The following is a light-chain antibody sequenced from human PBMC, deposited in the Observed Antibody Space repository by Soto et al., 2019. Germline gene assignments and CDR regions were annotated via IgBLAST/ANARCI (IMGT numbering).Light chain of an antibody. CDR1: QSISSN. Sequence: EIVMTQSPATLSVSPGERATLSCRASQSISSNLAWYQQKPGQAPRLLIHGASTRATGIPARFSGSGSGTEFTLTISSLQSEDSTFYYCQQYNSWPRTFGQGTKVEIK. V-gene: IGKV3-15*01. CDR3: QQYNSWPRT. CDR2: GAS. J-gene: IGKJ1*01.